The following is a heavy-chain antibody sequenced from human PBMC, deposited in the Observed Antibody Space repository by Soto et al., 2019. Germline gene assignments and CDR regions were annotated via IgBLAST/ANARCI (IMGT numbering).Heavy chain of an antibody. CDR1: GFTFSRFG. V-gene: IGHV3-33*01. CDR3: ARDAAFDDNGLDY. J-gene: IGHJ4*02. CDR2: ILNDGSNE. D-gene: IGHD1-1*01. Sequence: QVQLVESGGGVVQPGTSLRLSCAASGFTFSRFGMHWVRQAPGKGLEWVGVILNDGSNEKYAGSVKGRFNISRDNSKKTLYLQMNSLRAEDTDVDHCARDAAFDDNGLDYWGQGTLVTVSS.